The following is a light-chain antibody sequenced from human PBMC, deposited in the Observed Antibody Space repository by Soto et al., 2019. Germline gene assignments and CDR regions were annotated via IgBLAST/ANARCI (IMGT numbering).Light chain of an antibody. CDR2: DNT. CDR3: GSWDTSLSGMI. V-gene: IGLV1-51*01. Sequence: QSVLTQPPSVSAAPGQKVTISCSGSSSNIGNNYVSWYQQLPGTAPKLLIYDNTKRPSGIPDRFSGSKSGTSATLGISGLQTGDEADYYCGSWDTSLSGMIFGGGTKLTVL. CDR1: SSNIGNNY. J-gene: IGLJ2*01.